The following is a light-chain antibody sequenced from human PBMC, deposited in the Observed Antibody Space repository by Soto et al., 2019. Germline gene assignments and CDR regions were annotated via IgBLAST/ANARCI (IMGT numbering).Light chain of an antibody. CDR3: SSYAGSNKGV. V-gene: IGLV2-8*01. CDR1: SSDVGGYNY. Sequence: QSALTQPPSASGSPGQSVTISCTGTSSDVGGYNYVSWYQQHPGKAPKLMIYEVSKRPSGVPDRFSGSKSGNTASLTVSGLQAEDEADSYCSSYAGSNKGVFGGGTKLTVL. J-gene: IGLJ3*02. CDR2: EVS.